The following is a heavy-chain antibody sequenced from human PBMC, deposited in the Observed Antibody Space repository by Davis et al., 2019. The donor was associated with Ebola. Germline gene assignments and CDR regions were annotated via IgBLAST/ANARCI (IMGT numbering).Heavy chain of an antibody. CDR3: ARTRYSSSWYPSKYGMDV. J-gene: IGHJ6*02. Sequence: SETLSLTCTVSGGSISSDYWTWIRQPPGKGLEWIGYISYIGSTNYNPSLKSRVTMSVDTSKNQFSLKLSSVTAADTAVYYCARTRYSSSWYPSKYGMDVWGQGTTVTVSS. V-gene: IGHV4-59*08. CDR1: GGSISSDY. D-gene: IGHD6-13*01. CDR2: ISYIGST.